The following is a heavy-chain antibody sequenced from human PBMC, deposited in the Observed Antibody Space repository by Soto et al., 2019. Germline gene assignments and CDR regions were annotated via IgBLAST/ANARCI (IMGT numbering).Heavy chain of an antibody. J-gene: IGHJ5*02. D-gene: IGHD2-2*02. CDR3: AKLGYCSSTSCYMDWFDP. Sequence: RLSCAASGFTFSSYAMSWVRQAPGKGLEWVSAISGSGGSTYYADSVKGRFTISRDNSKNTLYLQMNSLRAEDTAVYYCAKLGYCSSTSCYMDWFDPWGQGTLVTVSS. CDR2: ISGSGGST. V-gene: IGHV3-23*01. CDR1: GFTFSSYA.